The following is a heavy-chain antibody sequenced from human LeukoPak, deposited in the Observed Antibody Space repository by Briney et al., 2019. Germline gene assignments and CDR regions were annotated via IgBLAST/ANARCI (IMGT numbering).Heavy chain of an antibody. CDR2: IYTSGST. D-gene: IGHD3-16*01. CDR3: ARSLGGYYDYVWGSYRPDY. V-gene: IGHV4-4*07. Sequence: PSETLSLTCTVSGGSFSSYYWSWIRQPAGKGLEWIGRIYTSGSTNYNPSLKSRVTMSVDTSKNQFSLKLSSVTAADTAVYYCARSLGGYYDYVWGSYRPDYWGQGTLVTVSS. J-gene: IGHJ4*02. CDR1: GGSFSSYY.